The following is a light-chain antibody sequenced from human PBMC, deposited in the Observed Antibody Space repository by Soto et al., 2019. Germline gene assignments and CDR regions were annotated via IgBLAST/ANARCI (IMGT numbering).Light chain of an antibody. J-gene: IGKJ1*01. V-gene: IGKV3-15*01. CDR3: QQYHNWWT. CDR1: QSVSSN. Sequence: EIVMTQSPATLSVSPGERATLSCRASQSVSSNLVWYQQKPGQAPSVLIYGASTRATGVPARFSGSGSGTEFTLTISSLQSEDFAVYYRQQYHNWWTFGQGTKVDIK. CDR2: GAS.